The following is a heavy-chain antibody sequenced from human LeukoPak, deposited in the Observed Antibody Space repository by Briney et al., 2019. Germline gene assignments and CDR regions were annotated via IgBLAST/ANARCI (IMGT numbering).Heavy chain of an antibody. CDR2: ITGSDAAT. J-gene: IGHJ3*02. CDR1: GFSLSSYA. CDR3: AKSRSVADAFEI. D-gene: IGHD6-19*01. V-gene: IGHV3-23*01. Sequence: PGGSLRLSCAASGFSLSSYAMSWVRQAPGKGLEWLSAITGSDAATYHADSVKGRFTISRDRTKNTLYLEMNSLRAEDTAVYHCAKSRSVADAFEIWGRGEMVTVSS.